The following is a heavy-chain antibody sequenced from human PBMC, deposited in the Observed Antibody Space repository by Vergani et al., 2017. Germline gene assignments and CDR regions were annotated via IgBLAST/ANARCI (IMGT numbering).Heavy chain of an antibody. D-gene: IGHD6-19*01. V-gene: IGHV4-59*01. CDR2: IYYSGST. CDR1: GGSISSYY. Sequence: QVQLQESGPGLVKPSETLSLTCTVSGGSISSYYWSWNRQPPGKGLEWIGYIYYSGSTNYNPSLKSRVTISVDTSKNQFSLKLSSVTAADTAVYYCARDRRGAVAGTGWYFDLWGRGTLVTVSS. CDR3: ARDRRGAVAGTGWYFDL. J-gene: IGHJ2*01.